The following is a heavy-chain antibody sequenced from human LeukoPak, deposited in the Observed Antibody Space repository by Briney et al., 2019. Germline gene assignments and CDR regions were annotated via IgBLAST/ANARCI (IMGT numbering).Heavy chain of an antibody. Sequence: GGSLRLSCAASGFTFSGFGMHWVRQAPGKGLEWVAVIWYDGSKKYYEDSVKGRFTISRDNSKKTLYLQMNSLRVEDTAVYYCVRGSSGVDYWGQGTLVTVSS. CDR3: VRGSSGVDY. V-gene: IGHV3-33*01. J-gene: IGHJ4*02. CDR2: IWYDGSKK. CDR1: GFTFSGFG.